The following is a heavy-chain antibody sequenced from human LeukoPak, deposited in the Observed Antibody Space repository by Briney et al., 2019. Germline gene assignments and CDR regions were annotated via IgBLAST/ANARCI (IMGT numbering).Heavy chain of an antibody. CDR1: GFTFSSYS. J-gene: IGHJ4*02. V-gene: IGHV3-48*02. Sequence: PGGSLRLSCAASGFTFSSYSMNWVRQAPGKGLEWLSYISISSDSMSYADSVKGRFTISRDNAKNSLYLQMNSLRDDDTAVYYCTRDREKAAAGHFDYWGQGTLVTVSS. D-gene: IGHD6-13*01. CDR3: TRDREKAAAGHFDY. CDR2: ISISSDSM.